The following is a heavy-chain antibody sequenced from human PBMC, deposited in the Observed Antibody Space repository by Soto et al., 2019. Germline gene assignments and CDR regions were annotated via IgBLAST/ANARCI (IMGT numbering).Heavy chain of an antibody. V-gene: IGHV5-51*01. CDR2: IYPGDSDT. J-gene: IGHJ6*02. Sequence: GESLKISCKGSGYSFTSYWIGWVRQMPGKGLDWMGIIYPGDSDTRYSPSFQGQVTISADKSISTAYLQWSSLKASDTAMYYCARLGSTSPASAYYYYGMDVWGQGTTVTVSS. CDR1: GYSFTSYW. D-gene: IGHD2-2*01. CDR3: ARLGSTSPASAYYYYGMDV.